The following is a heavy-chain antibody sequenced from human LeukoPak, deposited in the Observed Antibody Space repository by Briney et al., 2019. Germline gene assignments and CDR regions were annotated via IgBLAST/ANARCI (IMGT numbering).Heavy chain of an antibody. CDR2: IYYSGST. J-gene: IGHJ5*02. V-gene: IGHV4-30-4*01. CDR1: GGSISSGDYY. Sequence: PSETLSLTCTVSGGSISSGDYYWSWIRQPPGKGLEWIGYIYYSGSTYYNPSLKSRVTISVDTSKNQFSLKLSSVTAADTAVYYCARDTGGSSSWYRWFDPWGQGTLVTVSS. D-gene: IGHD6-13*01. CDR3: ARDTGGSSSWYRWFDP.